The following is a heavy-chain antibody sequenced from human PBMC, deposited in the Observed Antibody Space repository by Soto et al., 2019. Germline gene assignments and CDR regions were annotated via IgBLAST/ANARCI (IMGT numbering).Heavy chain of an antibody. CDR3: AKGVHQFYYYGMDV. Sequence: VQVLESGGGLVQPGGSLRLSCAASEFTFSLYAMTWVRQVPGKGVEWLSYSNGRDGRTYYADSVKGRFIISRDKSKNTLYLQMNSLRVEDKAVYYCAKGVHQFYYYGMDVWGQGTTVTVSS. J-gene: IGHJ6*02. CDR2: SNGRDGRT. CDR1: EFTFSLYA. V-gene: IGHV3-23*01.